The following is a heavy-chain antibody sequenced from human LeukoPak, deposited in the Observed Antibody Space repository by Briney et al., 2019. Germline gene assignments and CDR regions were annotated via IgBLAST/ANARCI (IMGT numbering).Heavy chain of an antibody. CDR1: GYSISSGFY. J-gene: IGHJ3*02. V-gene: IGHV4-38-2*02. Sequence: SETLSLTCTVSGYSISSGFYWGWIRQPPGEGLEWIGSIYHSGSTYYNPSLKSRATISVDTSKNQFSLKLRSVTAADAAVYYCARTRGAFDIWGQGTMVTVSS. CDR3: ARTRGAFDI. CDR2: IYHSGST.